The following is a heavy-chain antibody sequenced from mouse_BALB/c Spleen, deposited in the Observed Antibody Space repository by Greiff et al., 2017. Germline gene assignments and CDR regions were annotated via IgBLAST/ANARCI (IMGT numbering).Heavy chain of an antibody. Sequence: VQVVESGPGLVQPSQSLSITCTVSGFSLTSLGVHWVRLSPGKGLEWLGVIWSGGSTDYNAAFIFRLSISMDSSKSQVFFKMNRLQADDTAIYYCARPYGSYVAMDYWGQGSSVTVSS. V-gene: IGHV2-4-1*01. CDR1: GFSLTSLG. D-gene: IGHD2-10*02. J-gene: IGHJ4*01. CDR3: ARPYGSYVAMDY. CDR2: IWSGGST.